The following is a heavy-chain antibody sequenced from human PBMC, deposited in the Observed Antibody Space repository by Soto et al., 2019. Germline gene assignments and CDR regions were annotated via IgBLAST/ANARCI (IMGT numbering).Heavy chain of an antibody. D-gene: IGHD3-22*01. V-gene: IGHV3-23*01. CDR3: AKDDLTYYYDSSGSPSNWFDP. CDR2: ISGSGGST. CDR1: GFTFSSYA. J-gene: IGHJ5*02. Sequence: GGSLRLSCAASGFTFSSYAMSWVRQAPGKGLEWVSAISGSGGSTYYADSVKGRFTISRDNSKNTLYLQMNSLRAEDTAVYYCAKDDLTYYYDSSGSPSNWFDPWGQGTLVTVSS.